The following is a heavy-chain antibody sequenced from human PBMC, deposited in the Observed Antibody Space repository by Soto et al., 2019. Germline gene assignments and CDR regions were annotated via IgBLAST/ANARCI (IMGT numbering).Heavy chain of an antibody. Sequence: EVKLLESGGGLVQPGGSLRLSCEASGFTFRNYDMHWVRQGTGKGLEWVSGISAAGDPDYADSVEGRFTISRENAQTSFFLQMHSLRVGATAVYYCARTDRDFYGLDVWGQGTTVIVSS. CDR2: ISAAGDP. V-gene: IGHV3-13*05. CDR1: GFTFRNYD. J-gene: IGHJ6*02. CDR3: ARTDRDFYGLDV.